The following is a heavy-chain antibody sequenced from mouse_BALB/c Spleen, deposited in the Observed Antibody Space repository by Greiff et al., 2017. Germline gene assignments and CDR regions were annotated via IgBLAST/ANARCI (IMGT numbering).Heavy chain of an antibody. CDR2: IYPGNGDT. J-gene: IGHJ2*01. Sequence: QVQLQQPGAELVKPGASVKMSCKASGYTFTSYNMHWVKQTPGQGLEWIGAIYPGNGDTSYNQKFKGKATLTADKSSSTAYMQLSSLTSEDSAVYYCARWDGYRDYFDYWGQGTTLTVSS. D-gene: IGHD2-3*01. CDR3: ARWDGYRDYFDY. V-gene: IGHV1-12*01. CDR1: GYTFTSYN.